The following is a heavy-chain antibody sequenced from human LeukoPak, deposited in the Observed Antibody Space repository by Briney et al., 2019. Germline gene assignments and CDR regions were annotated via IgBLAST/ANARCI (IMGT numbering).Heavy chain of an antibody. Sequence: SVKVSCKASGGTFSSYAISWVRQAPGQGLEWMGGIIPIFGTANYAQKFQGRVTITADESTSTAYMELSSLRSEDTAVYYCARDSPAKYCITTTCLRGTGDNAFDVWGQGTMVTVSS. CDR2: IIPIFGTA. CDR3: ARDSPAKYCITTTCLRGTGDNAFDV. CDR1: GGTFSSYA. D-gene: IGHD2/OR15-2a*01. J-gene: IGHJ3*01. V-gene: IGHV1-69*13.